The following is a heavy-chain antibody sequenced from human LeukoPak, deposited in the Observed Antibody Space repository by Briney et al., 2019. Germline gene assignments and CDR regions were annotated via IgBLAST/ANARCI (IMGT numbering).Heavy chain of an antibody. Sequence: ASVKVSCKASGYTFTGYYMHWVRQAPGQGLEWMGWINPNSGGTNYAQKFQGRVTMTRDKSISTAYMELSRVRSDDTAVYYCARGEVIAAAGIDYWGQGTLVTVSS. V-gene: IGHV1-2*02. CDR1: GYTFTGYY. J-gene: IGHJ4*02. D-gene: IGHD6-13*01. CDR2: INPNSGGT. CDR3: ARGEVIAAAGIDY.